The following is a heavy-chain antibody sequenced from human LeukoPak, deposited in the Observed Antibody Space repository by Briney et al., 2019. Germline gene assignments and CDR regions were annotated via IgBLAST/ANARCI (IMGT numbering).Heavy chain of an antibody. V-gene: IGHV1-69*05. CDR2: IIPIFGTA. J-gene: IGHJ4*02. Sequence: RASVKVSCKASGYTFTGSYMHWVRQVSGQGLEWMGGIIPIFGTANYAQKFQGRVTITTDESTSTAYMELSSLRSEDTAVYYCARDGEYYFDYWGQGTLVTVSS. CDR1: GYTFTGSY. CDR3: ARDGEYYFDY.